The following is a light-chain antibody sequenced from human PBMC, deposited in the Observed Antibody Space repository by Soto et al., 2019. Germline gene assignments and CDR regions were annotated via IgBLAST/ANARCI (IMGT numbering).Light chain of an antibody. CDR3: QQFSSYMFP. CDR1: QTVRNNY. V-gene: IGKV3-20*01. J-gene: IGKJ4*01. Sequence: EFVLTQSPGTLSLSPGERATLSCRASQTVRNNYLAWYQQKPGQAPRLLIYDASSRATGIPDRFSGGGSGTDFTLTISRLEPEDFAVYYCQQFSSYMFPFGGGTKVDIX. CDR2: DAS.